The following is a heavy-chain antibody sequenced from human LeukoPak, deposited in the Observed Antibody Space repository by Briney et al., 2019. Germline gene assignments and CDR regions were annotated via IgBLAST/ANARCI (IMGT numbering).Heavy chain of an antibody. Sequence: PSETLSLTCTVSGGSISTSNYYWGWIRQPPGKGLEWIGNIFYSGSTYYSPSLKSRVTISLDTSRNQFSLKLSSVTAADTAVYYCARGMADPGSYYFWFDPWGQGTLVTVSS. D-gene: IGHD1-26*01. CDR3: ARGMADPGSYYFWFDP. CDR2: IFYSGST. J-gene: IGHJ5*02. V-gene: IGHV4-39*07. CDR1: GGSISTSNYY.